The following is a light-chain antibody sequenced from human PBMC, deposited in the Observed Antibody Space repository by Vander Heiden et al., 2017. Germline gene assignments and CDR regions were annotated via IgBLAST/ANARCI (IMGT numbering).Light chain of an antibody. J-gene: IGLJ1*01. CDR2: EFS. V-gene: IGLV2-23*02. Sequence: QSALTQHASVSGSPGQSITISCTGTSNDVGNYNLVSWDQQQPVKANILIIYEFSEWPSGFSVRFSVSKSGNTASLTISGLQAEDAADYYCCSYAGPDTYVFGTGTKVTVL. CDR1: SNDVGNYNL. CDR3: CSYAGPDTYV.